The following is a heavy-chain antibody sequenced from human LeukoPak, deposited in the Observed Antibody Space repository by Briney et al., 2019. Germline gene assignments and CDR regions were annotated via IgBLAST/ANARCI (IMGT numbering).Heavy chain of an antibody. CDR1: GGSISTFY. V-gene: IGHV4-59*12. Sequence: SETLSLTCSVSGGSISTFYWSWIRQPPGKGLEWIGYIYYSGSTSYNPSLKSRVTISVDTSKNQFSLKLSSVTAADTAVYYCARGQRFTPPITMVRGVTPRFGFDPWGQGTLVTVSS. D-gene: IGHD3-10*01. CDR3: ARGQRFTPPITMVRGVTPRFGFDP. CDR2: IYYSGST. J-gene: IGHJ5*02.